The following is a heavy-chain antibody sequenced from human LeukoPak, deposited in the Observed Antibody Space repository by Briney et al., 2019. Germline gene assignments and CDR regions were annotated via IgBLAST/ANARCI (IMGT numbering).Heavy chain of an antibody. CDR2: IIPIFGTA. CDR1: GGTFSSYA. CDR3: ARGYCSGGTCYLVENWFDP. J-gene: IGHJ5*02. Sequence: GSSVKVSCKASGGTFSSYAISWVRQAPGQGLEWMGRIIPIFGTANYAQKFQGRVTITTGESTSTAYMELSSLRSEDTAVYYCARGYCSGGTCYLVENWFDPWGQGTLVTVSS. D-gene: IGHD2-15*01. V-gene: IGHV1-69*05.